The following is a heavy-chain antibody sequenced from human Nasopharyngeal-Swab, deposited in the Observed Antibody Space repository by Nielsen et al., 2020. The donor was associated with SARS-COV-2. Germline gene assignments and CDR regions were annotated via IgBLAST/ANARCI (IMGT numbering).Heavy chain of an antibody. CDR1: GGTFSSYA. V-gene: IGHV1-69*13. Sequence: SVKVSCKASGGTFSSYAISWVRQAPGQGLEWMGGIIPIFGTANYAQKFQGRVTITADESTSTAYMELSSLRSEDTAVYYCARDQGGNSVFSYHYYMDVWGKGTTVTVSS. CDR2: IIPIFGTA. D-gene: IGHD4-23*01. CDR3: ARDQGGNSVFSYHYYMDV. J-gene: IGHJ6*03.